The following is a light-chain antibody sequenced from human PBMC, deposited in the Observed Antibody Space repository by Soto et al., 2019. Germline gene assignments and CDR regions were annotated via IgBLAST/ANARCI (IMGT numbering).Light chain of an antibody. CDR1: ESVSSV. CDR2: GAS. V-gene: IGKV3-15*01. J-gene: IGKJ5*01. Sequence: EIVMTQSPATLSLSPGERATLSCRASESVSSVLAWYQQKPGQAPRLLIYGASTRATGIPARFSGSGSGTEFTLTISSLQSEDFAVYYCQQYNNWPPITFGQGTRLEIK. CDR3: QQYNNWPPIT.